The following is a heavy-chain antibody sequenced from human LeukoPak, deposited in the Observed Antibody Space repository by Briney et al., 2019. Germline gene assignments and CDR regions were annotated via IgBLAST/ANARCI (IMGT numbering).Heavy chain of an antibody. CDR2: IYSGGST. V-gene: IGHV3-66*02. CDR1: GFTVSSNY. CDR3: ARAKWQLDPEGYFDY. Sequence: GGSLRLSCAASGFTVSSNYMSWVRQAPGKGLEWVSVIYSGGSTYYADSVKGRFTISGDNSKNTLYLQMNSLRAEDTAVYYCARAKWQLDPEGYFDYWGQGTLVTVSS. D-gene: IGHD6-13*01. J-gene: IGHJ4*02.